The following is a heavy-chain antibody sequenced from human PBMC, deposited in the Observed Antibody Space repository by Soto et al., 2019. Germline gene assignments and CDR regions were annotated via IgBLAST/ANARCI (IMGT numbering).Heavy chain of an antibody. J-gene: IGHJ6*02. D-gene: IGHD2-15*01. CDR2: IYYSGST. CDR1: GGSISSSSYY. Sequence: SETLSLTCTVSGGSISSSSYYWGWIRQPPGKGLEWIGSIYYSGSTYYNPSLKSRVTISVDTSKNQFSLKLSSVTAADTAVYYCARHTCSGGSCYLYYYYYGMDVWGQGTTVTVSS. CDR3: ARHTCSGGSCYLYYYYYGMDV. V-gene: IGHV4-39*01.